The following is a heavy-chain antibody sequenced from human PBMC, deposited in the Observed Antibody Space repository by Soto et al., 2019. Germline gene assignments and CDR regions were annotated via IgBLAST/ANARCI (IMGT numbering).Heavy chain of an antibody. J-gene: IGHJ3*02. CDR2: IIPIFGTA. D-gene: IGHD3-16*01. CDR1: GGTFSSYA. CDR3: ARLHYDYIWGSLTNRDAFDI. Sequence: AASVKVSCKASGGTFSSYAISWVRQAPGQGLEWMGGIIPIFGTANYAQKFQGRVTITADESTSTAYMELSSLRSEDTAVYYCARLHYDYIWGSLTNRDAFDIWGQGTMVTVSS. V-gene: IGHV1-69*13.